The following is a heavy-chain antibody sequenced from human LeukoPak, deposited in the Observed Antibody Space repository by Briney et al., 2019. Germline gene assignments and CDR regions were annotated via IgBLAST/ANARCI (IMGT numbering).Heavy chain of an antibody. CDR2: ISSSSSTI. CDR3: ARDPGPATFDP. Sequence: PGGSLRLSCAAYGFTFSSYSMNWVRQAPGKGLEWVSYISSSSSTIYYADSVKGRFTISRDNAKNSLYLQMNSLRAEDTAVYYCARDPGPATFDPWGQGTLVTVSS. V-gene: IGHV3-48*01. D-gene: IGHD2-2*01. CDR1: GFTFSSYS. J-gene: IGHJ5*02.